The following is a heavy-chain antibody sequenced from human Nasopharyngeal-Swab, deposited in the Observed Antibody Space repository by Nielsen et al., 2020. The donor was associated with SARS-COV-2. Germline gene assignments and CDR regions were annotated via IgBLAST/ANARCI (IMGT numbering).Heavy chain of an antibody. CDR1: GGSFSASY. CDR2: INHSGSA. J-gene: IGHJ6*03. V-gene: IGHV4-34*01. Sequence: SETLSLTCAVYGGSFSASYWGWIRQPPGKGLEWIAEINHSGSANYNPSLKSRVTLSVDTSMNQFSLELSSVTAADTAVYYCARGLSGIVPAPILGLGPYYYYYYMDVWGKGTTVTVSS. CDR3: ARGLSGIVPAPILGLGPYYYYYYMDV. D-gene: IGHD2-2*01.